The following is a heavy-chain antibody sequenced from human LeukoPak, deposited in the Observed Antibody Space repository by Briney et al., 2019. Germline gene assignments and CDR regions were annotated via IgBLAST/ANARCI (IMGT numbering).Heavy chain of an antibody. V-gene: IGHV3-30*18. J-gene: IGHJ4*02. Sequence: GGSLRLSCAASGFPFSSYGMHWVRQAPGRGLEWVAVISYDGSNKYYADSVKGRFTISRDNSKNTLYLQMNSLRAEDTAVYYCAKNCPVAESSWYLNGCDYWGQGTLVTVSS. D-gene: IGHD6-13*01. CDR2: ISYDGSNK. CDR3: AKNCPVAESSWYLNGCDY. CDR1: GFPFSSYG.